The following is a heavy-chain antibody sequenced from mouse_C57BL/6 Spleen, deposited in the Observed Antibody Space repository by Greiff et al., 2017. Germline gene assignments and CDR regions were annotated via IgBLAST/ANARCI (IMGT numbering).Heavy chain of an antibody. V-gene: IGHV1-81*01. CDR2: IYPRSGNT. CDR3: ARRYVSSYESYFDY. D-gene: IGHD1-1*01. CDR1: GYTFTSYG. Sequence: QVQLQQSGAELARPGASVKLSCKASGYTFTSYGISWVKQRTGQGLEWIGEIYPRSGNTYYNEKFKGKATLTADKSSSTAYMELRSLTSEDSAVYFCARRYVSSYESYFDYWGQGTTLTVSS. J-gene: IGHJ2*01.